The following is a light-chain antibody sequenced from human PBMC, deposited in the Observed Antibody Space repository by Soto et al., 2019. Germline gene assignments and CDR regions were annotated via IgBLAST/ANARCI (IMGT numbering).Light chain of an antibody. CDR1: QSITSDY. J-gene: IGKJ1*01. V-gene: IGKV3-20*01. CDR2: SAS. Sequence: EIVLTQSPDILSLSPGERATLSCRASQSITSDYLSWYQQKPGQAPRPLIYSASLRATGIPDRFSGSGSGTDFTLTISRLEPEDVAVYYCQHYGSSMWTFGQGTKVEIK. CDR3: QHYGSSMWT.